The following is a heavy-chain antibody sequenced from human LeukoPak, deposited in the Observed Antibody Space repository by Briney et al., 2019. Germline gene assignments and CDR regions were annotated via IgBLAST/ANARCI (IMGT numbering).Heavy chain of an antibody. Sequence: SETLSLTCTVSGGSISSGSYYWSWIRQPAGKGLEWIGRIYTSGSTNYNPSLKSRVTISVDTSKNQFSLKLSSVTAADTAVYYCARLTDYGDYVYYFQHWGQGTLVTVSS. CDR1: GGSISSGSYY. D-gene: IGHD4-17*01. V-gene: IGHV4-61*02. CDR3: ARLTDYGDYVYYFQH. CDR2: IYTSGST. J-gene: IGHJ1*01.